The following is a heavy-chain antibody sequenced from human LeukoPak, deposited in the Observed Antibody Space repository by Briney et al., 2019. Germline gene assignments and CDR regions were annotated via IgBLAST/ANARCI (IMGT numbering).Heavy chain of an antibody. CDR2: IYYSGST. D-gene: IGHD3-10*01. CDR1: GGSISTYY. V-gene: IGHV4-59*01. CDR3: ARVSKEFYYGMDV. J-gene: IGHJ6*02. Sequence: PSETLSLTCTVSGGSISTYYWSWIRQPPGKGLEWIGYIYYSGSTNYNPSLKSRVTTSVDTSKNHFSLRLSSVTAADTAVYYCARVSKEFYYGMDVWGQGTTVTVSS.